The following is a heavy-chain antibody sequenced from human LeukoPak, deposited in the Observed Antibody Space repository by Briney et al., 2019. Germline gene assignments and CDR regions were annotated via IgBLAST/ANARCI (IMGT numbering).Heavy chain of an antibody. D-gene: IGHD6-13*01. CDR3: ARVNRQQLGRYYFDY. CDR1: GGSISSYY. CDR2: IYYSGST. V-gene: IGHV4-59*01. J-gene: IGHJ4*02. Sequence: SETLSLTCTVSGGSISSYYWSWIRQPPGKGLEWLGYIYYSGSTNYNPSLKSRVTISVDTSKNQFSLKLSSVTAADTAVCYCARVNRQQLGRYYFDYWGQGTLVTVSS.